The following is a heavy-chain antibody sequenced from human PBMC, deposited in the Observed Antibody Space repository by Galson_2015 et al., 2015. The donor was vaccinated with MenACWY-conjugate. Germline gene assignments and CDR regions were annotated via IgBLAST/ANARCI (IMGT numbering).Heavy chain of an antibody. CDR1: GFTLSSYW. J-gene: IGHJ4*02. Sequence: SLRLSCAASGFTLSSYWMSWARQAPGEGLEWVASIKQDGNDKEYLDSVKGRFTISRDNARNSLYLQMNSLRAEDTAIYYCARGPRGQLPGVDFDYWGQGTLVTVSS. D-gene: IGHD1-26*01. V-gene: IGHV3-7*03. CDR3: ARGPRGQLPGVDFDY. CDR2: IKQDGNDK.